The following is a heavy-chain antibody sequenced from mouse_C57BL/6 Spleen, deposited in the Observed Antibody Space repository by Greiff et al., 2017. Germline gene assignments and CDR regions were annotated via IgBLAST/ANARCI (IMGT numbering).Heavy chain of an antibody. Sequence: QVQLKESGAELVKPGASVKISCKASGYAFSSYWMNWVKQRPGKGLEWIGQIYPGDGDTNYNGKFKGKATLTADKSSSTAYMQLSSLTSEDSAVYFCALITTVVAHFDYWGQGTTLTVSS. CDR1: GYAFSSYW. CDR2: IYPGDGDT. V-gene: IGHV1-80*01. D-gene: IGHD1-1*01. J-gene: IGHJ2*01. CDR3: ALITTVVAHFDY.